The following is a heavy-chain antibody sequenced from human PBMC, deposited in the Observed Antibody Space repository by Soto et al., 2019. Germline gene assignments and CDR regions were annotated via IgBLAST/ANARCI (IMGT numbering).Heavy chain of an antibody. Sequence: GGSLRLSCAASGFTVSSNYMSWVRQAPGKGLEWVSVIYSGGSTYYADSVKGRFTISRDNSKNTLYLQMNSLRAEDTAVYYCARGDVDYYHGMDVWGQGTTVTVSS. CDR3: ARGDVDYYHGMDV. CDR1: GFTVSSNY. D-gene: IGHD3-10*02. V-gene: IGHV3-66*01. J-gene: IGHJ6*02. CDR2: IYSGGST.